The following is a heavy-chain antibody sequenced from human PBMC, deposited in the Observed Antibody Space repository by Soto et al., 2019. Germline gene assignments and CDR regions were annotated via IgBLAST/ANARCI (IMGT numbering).Heavy chain of an antibody. CDR2: IWYDGSNK. D-gene: IGHD5-18*01. CDR1: GFTFSSYG. Sequence: GGSLRLSCAASGFTFSSYGMHWVRQAPGKGLEWVAVIWYDGSNKYYADSVKGRFTISRDNSKNTLYLQMNSLRAEDTAVYYCARDGSYGYPFYYYGMDVWGRGTTVTVSS. J-gene: IGHJ6*02. V-gene: IGHV3-33*01. CDR3: ARDGSYGYPFYYYGMDV.